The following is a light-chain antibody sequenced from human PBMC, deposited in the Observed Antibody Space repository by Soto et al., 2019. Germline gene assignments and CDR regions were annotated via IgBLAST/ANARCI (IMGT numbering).Light chain of an antibody. CDR1: SSDVGGYNY. CDR2: DVS. CDR3: SSYTSSSTRV. J-gene: IGLJ1*01. V-gene: IGLV2-14*01. Sequence: QCALTQPASVSGSPGQSITISCTGTSSDVGGYNYVSWYQQHPGKAPKLMIYDVSNRPSGVSNRSSGSKSGNTASLTISGLQAEDEADYYCSSYTSSSTRVFGTGTKVTVL.